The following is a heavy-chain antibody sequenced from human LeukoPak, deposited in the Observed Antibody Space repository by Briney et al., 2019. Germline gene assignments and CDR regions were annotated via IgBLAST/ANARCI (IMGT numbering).Heavy chain of an antibody. CDR2: IIPILGIA. J-gene: IGHJ6*02. D-gene: IGHD5-18*01. CDR3: ARDPDTKYRYGYRYGMDV. CDR1: GGTFSSYA. Sequence: ASVKVSCKASGGTFSSYAISWVRQAPGQGLEWMGRIIPILGIANYAQKFQGRVTITADKSTSTAYMELSSLRSEDTAVYYCARDPDTKYRYGYRYGMDVWGQGTTVTVSS. V-gene: IGHV1-69*04.